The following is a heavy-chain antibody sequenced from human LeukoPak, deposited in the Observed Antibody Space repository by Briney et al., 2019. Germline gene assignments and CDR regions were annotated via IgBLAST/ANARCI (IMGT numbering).Heavy chain of an antibody. CDR3: AKDLGRYCTSTSCYGSFDY. D-gene: IGHD2-2*01. CDR2: ISYDGSNK. Sequence: PGRSLRLSCAASGFTFSSYAMHWVRRAPGKGLEWVAIISYDGSNKYYADSVKGRFTISRDNSKNTLYLQMNSLRAEDTAVYYCAKDLGRYCTSTSCYGSFDYWGQGTPVTVSS. CDR1: GFTFSSYA. J-gene: IGHJ4*02. V-gene: IGHV3-30*18.